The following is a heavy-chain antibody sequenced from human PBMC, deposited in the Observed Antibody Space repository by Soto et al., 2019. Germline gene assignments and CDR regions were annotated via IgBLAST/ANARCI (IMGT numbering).Heavy chain of an antibody. CDR3: AGVYGDFAFDAFDI. J-gene: IGHJ3*02. D-gene: IGHD4-17*01. CDR1: GFTVRSNY. V-gene: IGHV3-53*01. CDR2: IYSAGTT. Sequence: PGGSLRLSCAASGFTVRSNYMSWARQAPGQGLEWVSFIYSAGTTKYADSVKGRFTISRDSSKNMLYLQMNSLRAEDTAVYFCAGVYGDFAFDAFDIWGQGTMVTVSS.